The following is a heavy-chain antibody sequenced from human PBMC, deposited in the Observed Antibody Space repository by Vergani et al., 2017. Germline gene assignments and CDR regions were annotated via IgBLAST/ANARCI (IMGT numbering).Heavy chain of an antibody. V-gene: IGHV3-23*01. CDR2: ISGSGGST. Sequence: EVQLLESGGGLVQPGGSLRLSCAASGFTFSSYAMSWVRQAPGKGLEWVSAISGSGGSTYYADSVKGRFTISRDNSKNTLYLQMNSLRAEDTAVYYCAKDESDRRGLYIVATIGAKGMDVWGQGTTVTVSS. CDR1: GFTFSSYA. D-gene: IGHD5-12*01. J-gene: IGHJ6*02. CDR3: AKDESDRRGLYIVATIGAKGMDV.